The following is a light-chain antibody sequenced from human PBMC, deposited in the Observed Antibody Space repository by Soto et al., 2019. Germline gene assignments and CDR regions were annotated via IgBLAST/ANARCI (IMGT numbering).Light chain of an antibody. CDR3: QQYNSWPLT. CDR2: DAS. J-gene: IGKJ4*01. Sequence: ETVLTQSPATLSLSPGEGATLSCRASHSVSTYLAWYQQKPGQTPRLLIYDASTRATGIPARFSGSGSGTEFTLTISSLQSEDFAVYYCQQYNSWPLTFGGGTKVDIK. V-gene: IGKV3D-15*01. CDR1: HSVSTY.